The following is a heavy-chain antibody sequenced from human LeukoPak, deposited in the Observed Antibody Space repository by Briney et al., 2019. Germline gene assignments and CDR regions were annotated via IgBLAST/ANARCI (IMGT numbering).Heavy chain of an antibody. J-gene: IGHJ4*02. CDR1: GYTFTGYY. CDR2: INPNSGGT. V-gene: IGHV1-2*02. CDR3: ATLCGGNSLRLIGADY. Sequence: GASVKVSCKASGYTFTGYYMHWVRQAPGQGPEWMGWINPNSGGTNYAQNFQGRVTMTRDTSISTAYMELSSLRSEDAAVYYCATLCGGNSLRLIGADYWGQGTLVTVSS. D-gene: IGHD4-23*01.